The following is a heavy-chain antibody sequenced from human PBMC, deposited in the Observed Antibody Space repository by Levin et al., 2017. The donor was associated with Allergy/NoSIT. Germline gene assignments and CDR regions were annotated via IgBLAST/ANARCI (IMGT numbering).Heavy chain of an antibody. V-gene: IGHV4-39*07. D-gene: IGHD1-1*01. CDR2: VSHSGST. CDR1: GDSISSDSLY. J-gene: IGHJ5*01. Sequence: SQTLSLTCIVSGDSISSDSLYWGWIRQPPGKGLEWIATVSHSGSTYYNPSLKNRVTMSVDTTKNQFSLNLNSVTAADTAVYYCTGAPNLNWFDCWGQGTLVSVSS. CDR3: TGAPNLNWFDC.